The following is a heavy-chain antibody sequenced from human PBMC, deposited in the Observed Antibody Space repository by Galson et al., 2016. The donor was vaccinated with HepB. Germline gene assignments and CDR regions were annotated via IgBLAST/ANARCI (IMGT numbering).Heavy chain of an antibody. V-gene: IGHV4-38-2*02. D-gene: IGHD5-18*01. CDR3: ARAATGDSNGYYADN. CDR1: GYSIRSGYY. CDR2: IFYNGNT. Sequence: ETLSLTCTVSGYSIRSGYYWVWIRQPPGRGLEWIGTIFYNGNTFYNPSLKNRVTISVDTSKNQFSLNLNSVTASDTAVYYCARAATGDSNGYYADNWAQGTLVTVSS. J-gene: IGHJ4*02.